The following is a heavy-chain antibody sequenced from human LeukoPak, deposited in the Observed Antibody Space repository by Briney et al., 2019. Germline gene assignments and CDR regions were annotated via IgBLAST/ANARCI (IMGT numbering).Heavy chain of an antibody. D-gene: IGHD4-23*01. CDR3: ARDPHGGNSLGP. CDR1: GFTFSGYW. CDR2: INQDGGDR. V-gene: IGHV3-7*01. Sequence: PAGSLRLSCAASGFTFSGYWMGWVRQAPGKGLEWVANINQDGGDRNYVDSVKGRFTISRDNAKNSLYLQMNSLRAEDTAVYYCARDPHGGNSLGPWGQGTLVTVSS. J-gene: IGHJ5*02.